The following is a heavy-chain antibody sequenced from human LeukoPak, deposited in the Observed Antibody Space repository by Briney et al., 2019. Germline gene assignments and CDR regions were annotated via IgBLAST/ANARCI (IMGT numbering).Heavy chain of an antibody. Sequence: PGGSLRLSCAASGFTVSSNYMSWVRQAPGRGLEWVADIKEDGTDKYSVDSVKGRFTISRDNAKNSLYLQMDSLRAEDTAVYYCARDTYRFFDLWGRGTLVTVSS. V-gene: IGHV3-7*01. J-gene: IGHJ2*01. CDR2: IKEDGTDK. CDR1: GFTVSSNY. CDR3: ARDTYRFFDL.